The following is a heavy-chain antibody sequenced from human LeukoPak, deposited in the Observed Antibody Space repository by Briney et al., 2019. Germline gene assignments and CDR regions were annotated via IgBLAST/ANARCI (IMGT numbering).Heavy chain of an antibody. Sequence: SETLSLICTVSGGSISGGSYYWGWIRQPPGKGLEWIGSISYSGNSYYNPSLKSRVSLSVETSKSQFSLKLSSVTAADTAVYYCATHTYDSSGYYFVYWGQGTLVTVSS. D-gene: IGHD3-22*01. CDR2: ISYSGNS. CDR1: GGSISGGSYY. CDR3: ATHTYDSSGYYFVY. V-gene: IGHV4-39*01. J-gene: IGHJ4*02.